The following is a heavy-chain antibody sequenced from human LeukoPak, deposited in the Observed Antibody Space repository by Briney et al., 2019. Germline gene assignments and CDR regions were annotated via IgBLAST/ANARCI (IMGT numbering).Heavy chain of an antibody. CDR3: AKTGRVFSYYYYMDV. D-gene: IGHD2/OR15-2a*01. CDR1: GFTFDDYA. Sequence: GRSLRLSCAASGFTFDDYAMHWVRQAPGKGLEWVSGISWNSGSIGYADSVKGRFTISRDNAKNSLYLQMNSLRAEDMALYYCAKTGRVFSYYYYMDVWGKGTTVTVSS. V-gene: IGHV3-9*03. J-gene: IGHJ6*03. CDR2: ISWNSGSI.